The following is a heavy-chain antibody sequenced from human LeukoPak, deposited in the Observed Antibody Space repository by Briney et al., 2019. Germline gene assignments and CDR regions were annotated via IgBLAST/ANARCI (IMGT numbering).Heavy chain of an antibody. CDR2: IYSGGST. J-gene: IGHJ5*02. D-gene: IGHD3-10*01. CDR1: GFTVSSNY. Sequence: GGSLRLSCAASGFTVSSNYMSWVRQAPGKGLEWVSVIYSGGSTYYADSVKGRFTISRDTSKNTLYLQMNSLRAEDTAVYYCARHSGLGSYNWFDPWGQGTLVTVSS. CDR3: ARHSGLGSYNWFDP. V-gene: IGHV3-53*01.